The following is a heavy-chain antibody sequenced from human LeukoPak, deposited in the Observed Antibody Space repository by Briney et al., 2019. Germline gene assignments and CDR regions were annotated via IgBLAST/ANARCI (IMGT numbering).Heavy chain of an antibody. CDR3: ARVRGVAGTYYYYYMDV. CDR2: MNPNSGNT. D-gene: IGHD6-19*01. V-gene: IGHV1-8*01. CDR1: GYTFTSYD. J-gene: IGHJ6*03. Sequence: ASVKVSCKASGYTFTSYDINWVRQATGLGLEWIGWMNPNSGNTGYAQKFQGRVTMTRNTSISTAYMELSSLRSEDTAVYYCARVRGVAGTYYYYYMDVWGKGTTVTVSS.